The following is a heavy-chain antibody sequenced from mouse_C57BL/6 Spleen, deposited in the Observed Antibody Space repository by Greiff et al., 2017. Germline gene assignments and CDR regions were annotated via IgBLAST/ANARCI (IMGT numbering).Heavy chain of an antibody. Sequence: QVQLQQPGAELVRPGSSVKLSCKASGFTFTSYWMHWVKQRPIQGLEWIGNIDPSDSETHYNQKFKDKGTFTVDKSSNTADMQLNSLTSEDSAVYYCARGGFGAMDYWGQGTSVTVSS. V-gene: IGHV1-52*01. D-gene: IGHD3-1*01. J-gene: IGHJ4*01. CDR2: IDPSDSET. CDR3: ARGGFGAMDY. CDR1: GFTFTSYW.